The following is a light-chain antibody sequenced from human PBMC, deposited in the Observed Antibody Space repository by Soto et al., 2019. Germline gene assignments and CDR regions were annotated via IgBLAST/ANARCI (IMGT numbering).Light chain of an antibody. CDR2: GGS. V-gene: IGKV3-20*01. Sequence: DIVLTHSPGPLSLPPGERATLSCRASQSVSSNHLAWYQQKPGQAPRLLIYGGSSRATGIPVRFSGSGSETDFTLTITRLEPEDFAMYYCQQYSSSRTFGQGTKVDI. J-gene: IGKJ1*01. CDR3: QQYSSSRT. CDR1: QSVSSNH.